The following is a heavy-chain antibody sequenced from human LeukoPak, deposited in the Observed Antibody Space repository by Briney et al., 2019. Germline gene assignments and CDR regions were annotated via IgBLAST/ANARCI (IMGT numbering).Heavy chain of an antibody. J-gene: IGHJ5*02. CDR2: AHPNNGGT. CDR3: ARDRIYDA. D-gene: IGHD5-12*01. Sequence: ASVKVSCKASGYTFGAYYIHWVRQAPGQGLEWMGWAHPNNGGTNYAQKFQGRVTMTKDSCSTTACLALNRLTSDDTAVYYCARDRIYDAWGQGTLVTVSS. V-gene: IGHV1-2*02. CDR1: GYTFGAYY.